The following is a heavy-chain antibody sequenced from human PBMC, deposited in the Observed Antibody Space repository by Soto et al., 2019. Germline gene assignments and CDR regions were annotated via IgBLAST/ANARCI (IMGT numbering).Heavy chain of an antibody. J-gene: IGHJ4*02. D-gene: IGHD1-26*01. CDR1: GGSVSSGSYY. CDR2: IYYSGST. V-gene: IGHV4-61*01. CDR3: AREAGDSGSYSVDY. Sequence: SETLSLTCTVSGGSVSSGSYYCSWIRQPPGKGLEWIGYIYYSGSTNYNPALKSRVTISVDTSKNQFSLKLSSVTAADTAVYYCAREAGDSGSYSVDYWGQGTLVTVSS.